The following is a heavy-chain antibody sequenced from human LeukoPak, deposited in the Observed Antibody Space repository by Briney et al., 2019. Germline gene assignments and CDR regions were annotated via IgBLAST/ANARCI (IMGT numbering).Heavy chain of an antibody. CDR2: ISGSGGNT. V-gene: IGHV3-23*01. J-gene: IGHJ1*01. D-gene: IGHD2-21*02. CDR1: GFTFSSYA. CDR3: AKDDYCGGDCIPPEYFQH. Sequence: GGSLRLPCASCGFTFSSYAMSWVRQAPGKGLEWVSAISGSGGNTYYGDSVKGRFTISRDNSKNTLYLQMSSVRAEDTAVYYCAKDDYCGGDCIPPEYFQHWGQGTLVTVSS.